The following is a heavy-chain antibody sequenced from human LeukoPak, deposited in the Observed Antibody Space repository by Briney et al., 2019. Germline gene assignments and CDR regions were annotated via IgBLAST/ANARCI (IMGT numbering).Heavy chain of an antibody. V-gene: IGHV4-39*07. CDR2: INHSGST. D-gene: IGHD5-18*01. CDR1: GGSISSTNYY. CDR3: ASRIQLWLGSRFGYHFDY. Sequence: SETLSLTCIVSGGSISSTNYYWSWIRQPPGKGLEWIGEINHSGSTNYNPSLKSRVTISVDTSKNQFSLKLSSVTAADTAVYYCASRIQLWLGSRFGYHFDYWGQGTLVTVSS. J-gene: IGHJ4*02.